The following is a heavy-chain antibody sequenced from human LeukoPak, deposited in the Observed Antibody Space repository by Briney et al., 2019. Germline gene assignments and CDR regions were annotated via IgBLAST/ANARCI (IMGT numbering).Heavy chain of an antibody. CDR2: IKEDGSEK. CDR3: ARAEQYSSSSAGDY. CDR1: GFTISSYW. D-gene: IGHD6-6*01. V-gene: IGHV3-7*01. Sequence: GGSLRLSCAASGFTISSYWMSWVRQAPGKGLEWVANIKEDGSEKYYVDSVKGRFTISRDNAKNSLYLQMNSLRAEDAAVYYCARAEQYSSSSAGDYWGQGTLVTVSS. J-gene: IGHJ4*02.